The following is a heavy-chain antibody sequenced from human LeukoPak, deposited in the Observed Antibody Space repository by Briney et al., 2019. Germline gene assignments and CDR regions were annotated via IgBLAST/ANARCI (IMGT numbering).Heavy chain of an antibody. Sequence: SETLSLTCAVYGGSFSGYYWSWIRQPPGKGLEWIGEINHSGSTNYNPSLKSRVTISVDTSKNQFSLKLSSVTAADTAVYYCARKYCSSTSCYFDYGGQETLVTVS. J-gene: IGHJ4*02. D-gene: IGHD2-2*01. CDR1: GGSFSGYY. CDR2: INHSGST. V-gene: IGHV4-34*01. CDR3: ARKYCSSTSCYFDY.